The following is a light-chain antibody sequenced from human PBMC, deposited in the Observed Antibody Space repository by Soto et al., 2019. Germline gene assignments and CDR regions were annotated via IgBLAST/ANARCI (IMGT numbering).Light chain of an antibody. Sequence: QPVLTQPPSVSGAPGQRVTISCTGSSSNIGAGYDVHWYQQLPGTAPKLLIYGNSNRPSGVPDRFSGSKSGTSASLAITGLQAEDEVDYYCQSYDSSLSGRVFGSGTKVTAL. CDR1: SSNIGAGYD. CDR2: GNS. CDR3: QSYDSSLSGRV. V-gene: IGLV1-40*01. J-gene: IGLJ1*01.